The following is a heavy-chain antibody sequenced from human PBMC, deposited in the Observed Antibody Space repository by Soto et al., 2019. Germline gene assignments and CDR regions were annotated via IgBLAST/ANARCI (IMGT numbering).Heavy chain of an antibody. D-gene: IGHD2-21*02. Sequence: GASLRLSCASSGFPFSSYAMIWVRQDPGKGLEWVSAISGSGGSKYYADSVKGRFTISRDNSKNTLYLQMNSLRAEDTAVYYCAKAPYCGGDCSTTFDYWGQGT. J-gene: IGHJ4*02. CDR1: GFPFSSYA. V-gene: IGHV3-23*01. CDR3: AKAPYCGGDCSTTFDY. CDR2: ISGSGGSK.